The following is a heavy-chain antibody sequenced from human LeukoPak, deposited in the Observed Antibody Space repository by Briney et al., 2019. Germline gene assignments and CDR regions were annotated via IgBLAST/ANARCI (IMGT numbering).Heavy chain of an antibody. CDR3: AILPH. V-gene: IGHV4-39*01. J-gene: IGHJ4*02. CDR1: GGSISSHY. Sequence: SETLSLTCTVSGGSISSHYWGWIRQPPGKGLEWIGSIYYSGSTYYNPSLKSRVTISVDTSKNQFSLKLSSVTAADTAVYYCAILPHWGQGTLVTVSS. CDR2: IYYSGST.